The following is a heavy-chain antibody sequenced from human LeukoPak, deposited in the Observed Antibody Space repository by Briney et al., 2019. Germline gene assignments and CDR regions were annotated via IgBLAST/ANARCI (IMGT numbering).Heavy chain of an antibody. D-gene: IGHD4-17*01. CDR3: AREDSTVTTWNAFDI. V-gene: IGHV3-53*01. CDR1: GFTVSSNY. Sequence: GGSLRLSCAASGFTVSSNYMSWVRQAPGKGLEWVSVIYSGGSTCYAYSVKGRFTISRDNSKNTLYLQMNSLRAEDTAVYYCAREDSTVTTWNAFDIWGQGTMVTVSS. CDR2: IYSGGST. J-gene: IGHJ3*02.